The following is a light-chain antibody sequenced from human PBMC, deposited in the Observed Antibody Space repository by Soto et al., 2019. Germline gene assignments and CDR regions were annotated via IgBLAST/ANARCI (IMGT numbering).Light chain of an antibody. Sequence: EIMLTQSPGTLSLSPGDRATLSCRASQSVSGSYLAWYQQKPGQAPRLVIYDASRRATGIPDRFSGSGSGADFTLTISRLEPEDIAVYYCQKYASSPRTFGQGTKVDIK. V-gene: IGKV3-20*01. CDR3: QKYASSPRT. CDR1: QSVSGSY. J-gene: IGKJ1*01. CDR2: DAS.